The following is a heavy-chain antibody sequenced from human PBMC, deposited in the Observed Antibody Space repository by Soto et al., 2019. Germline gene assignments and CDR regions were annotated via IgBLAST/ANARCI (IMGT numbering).Heavy chain of an antibody. J-gene: IGHJ5*02. V-gene: IGHV4-31*11. Sequence: PSGSLSLTCAASGGTIRSCGYYWSWNRQHPGKGLEWVGYISYGGSTYYNPALKSRVIISVDTSKNQFSLKLSSVTAADTAVFYCAGIEIGGGYNWFDPWGQGTLVTVSS. CDR3: AGIEIGGGYNWFDP. CDR1: GGTIRSCGYY. CDR2: ISYGGST. D-gene: IGHD3-16*01.